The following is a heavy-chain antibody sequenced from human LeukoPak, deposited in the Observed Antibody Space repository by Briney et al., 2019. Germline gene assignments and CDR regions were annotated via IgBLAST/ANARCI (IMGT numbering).Heavy chain of an antibody. V-gene: IGHV1-2*06. Sequence: ASVKVSCKASGYTFSDSYIHFVRQAPGQGLEWMGRINPNSGDPNYPQKFQGRVTMTRDTSISTAYMGLSRLRSDDTAVYYCARYKAGAFDIWGQGTMVTVSS. J-gene: IGHJ3*02. CDR3: ARYKAGAFDI. CDR2: INPNSGDP. CDR1: GYTFSDSY. D-gene: IGHD1-14*01.